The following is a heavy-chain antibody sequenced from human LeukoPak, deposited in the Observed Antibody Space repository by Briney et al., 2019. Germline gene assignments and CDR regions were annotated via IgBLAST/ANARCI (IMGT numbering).Heavy chain of an antibody. V-gene: IGHV4-34*01. CDR2: INHSGST. Sequence: SETLSLTCAVYGGSFSGYYWSWVRQPPGKGLEWIGEINHSGSTNYNPSLKSRVTISVDTSKNQFSLKLSSVTAADTAVYYCARNYGDFDYWGQGTLVTVSS. D-gene: IGHD4-17*01. J-gene: IGHJ4*02. CDR3: ARNYGDFDY. CDR1: GGSFSGYY.